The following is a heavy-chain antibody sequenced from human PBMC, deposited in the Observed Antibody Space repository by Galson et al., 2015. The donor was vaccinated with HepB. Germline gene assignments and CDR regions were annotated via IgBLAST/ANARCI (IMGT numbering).Heavy chain of an antibody. CDR2: IYYSGST. CDR3: ARDGCSGGSCYGNWFDP. CDR1: GGSISSYY. D-gene: IGHD2-15*01. J-gene: IGHJ5*02. V-gene: IGHV4-59*01. Sequence: ETLSLTCTVSGGSISSYYWSWIRQPPGKGLEWIGYIYYSGSTNYNPSLKSRVTISVDTSKNQFSLKLSSVTAADTAVYYCARDGCSGGSCYGNWFDPWGQGTLVTVSS.